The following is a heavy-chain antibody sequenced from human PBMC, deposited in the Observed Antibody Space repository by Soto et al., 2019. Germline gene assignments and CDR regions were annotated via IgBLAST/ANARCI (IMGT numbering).Heavy chain of an antibody. Sequence: GESLKISCKGSGYSFTSYWIGWVRQTPGKGLEWMGIIYPGDSDTRYSPSFQGQVTISADKSISTAYLQWSSLRASDTAMYYCARLSYDSSGYYSPFDSWGQGTLVTVSS. CDR2: IYPGDSDT. J-gene: IGHJ4*02. V-gene: IGHV5-51*01. CDR1: GYSFTSYW. CDR3: ARLSYDSSGYYSPFDS. D-gene: IGHD3-22*01.